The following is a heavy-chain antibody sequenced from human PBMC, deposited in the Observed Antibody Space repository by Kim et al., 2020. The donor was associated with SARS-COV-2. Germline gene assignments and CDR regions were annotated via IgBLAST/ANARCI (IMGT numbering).Heavy chain of an antibody. J-gene: IGHJ4*02. Sequence: GGSLRLSCAASGFTVSSNYMSWVRQAPGKGLEWVSVIYSGGSTFYADSVKGRFTISRDNSKNTLYLQMNSLRAEDTAVYYCARDYGEYYFDYWGQGTLVTVSS. CDR3: ARDYGEYYFDY. V-gene: IGHV3-53*01. CDR2: IYSGGST. CDR1: GFTVSSNY. D-gene: IGHD3-16*01.